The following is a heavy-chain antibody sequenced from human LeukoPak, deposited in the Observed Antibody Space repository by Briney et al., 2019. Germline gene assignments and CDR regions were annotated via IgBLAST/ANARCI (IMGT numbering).Heavy chain of an antibody. Sequence: PSGTLSLTCSVSGDSLRSSRNWWSWVRQPPGKGLEWIGEVYQSGTTNYNPSLKSRVTISVDTSKNQFSLKLNSVTAADTAVYYCARAYYYGSGSMDYWGQGTLVTVSS. CDR3: ARAYYYGSGSMDY. V-gene: IGHV4-4*02. D-gene: IGHD3-10*01. CDR2: VYQSGTT. CDR1: GDSLRSSRNW. J-gene: IGHJ4*02.